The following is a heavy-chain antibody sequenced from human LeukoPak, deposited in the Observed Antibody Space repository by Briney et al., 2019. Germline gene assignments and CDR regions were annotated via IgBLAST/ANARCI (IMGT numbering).Heavy chain of an antibody. CDR1: GFTFSSYS. CDR2: FSSSSSYI. V-gene: IGHV3-21*01. Sequence: TGGSLRLSCAASGFTFSSYSMNWVRQAPGKGLEWVSSFSSSSSYIYYADSVKGRFTISRDNAKNPLYLQMNSLRAEDTAVYYCARARLYCSSTSCPNQGFDPWGQGTLVTVSS. D-gene: IGHD2-2*01. J-gene: IGHJ5*02. CDR3: ARARLYCSSTSCPNQGFDP.